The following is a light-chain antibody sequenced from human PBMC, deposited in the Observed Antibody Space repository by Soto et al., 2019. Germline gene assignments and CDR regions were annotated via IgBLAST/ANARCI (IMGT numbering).Light chain of an antibody. CDR3: KQYNNWPPWT. CDR2: AAS. V-gene: IGKV1D-8*03. CDR1: QGISSY. Sequence: VNLMAQSPSLLSASTGDRGTMFRWMSQGISSYLAWYQQKPVKAPELLIYAASTLQSGVPSRFSGSGSVTVFTLTISSLQSEEFAVYYCKQYNNWPPWTFGQGTKVDIK. J-gene: IGKJ1*01.